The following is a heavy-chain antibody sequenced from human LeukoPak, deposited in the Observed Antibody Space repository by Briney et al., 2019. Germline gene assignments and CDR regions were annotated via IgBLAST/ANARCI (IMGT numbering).Heavy chain of an antibody. D-gene: IGHD3-10*01. CDR3: ARDPYYGGRLSGFDY. V-gene: IGHV1-69*05. CDR2: IIPIFGTA. J-gene: IGHJ4*02. CDR1: GGTFSSYA. Sequence: ASVKVSCKASGGTFSSYAISWVRQAPGQGLEWMGGIIPIFGTANYAQKFQGRVTITTDESTSTAYMKLSSLRSEDTAVYYCARDPYYGGRLSGFDYWGQGTLVTVSS.